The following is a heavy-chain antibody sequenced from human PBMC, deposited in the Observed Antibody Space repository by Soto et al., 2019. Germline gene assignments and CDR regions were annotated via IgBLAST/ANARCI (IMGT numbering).Heavy chain of an antibody. D-gene: IGHD6-6*01. J-gene: IGHJ4*02. CDR3: ASGGSSLNFDS. V-gene: IGHV3-33*01. Sequence: GGSLRLSCAASGFTFSSYGMHWVRQAPGKGLEWVAVIWYDGSNKYYADSVKGRFTISRDNSKNTLYLQMNSLRAEDTAVYYCASGGSSLNFDSWGQGTLVTVSS. CDR2: IWYDGSNK. CDR1: GFTFSSYG.